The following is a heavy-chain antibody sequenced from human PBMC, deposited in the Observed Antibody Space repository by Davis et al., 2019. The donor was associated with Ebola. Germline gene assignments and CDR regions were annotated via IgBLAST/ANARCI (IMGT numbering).Heavy chain of an antibody. CDR1: GGSFSGYF. CDR2: INHRGTT. D-gene: IGHD3-3*01. Sequence: SETLSLTCAVHGGSFSGYFWTWIRQSPGKGLEWIGEINHRGTTNYNPSLESRVTISVDMSKNQFSLRLTSVTAADTAMYYCARREPSMTIVGVAHGWIDPWGQGTLVTVSS. J-gene: IGHJ5*02. V-gene: IGHV4-34*01. CDR3: ARREPSMTIVGVAHGWIDP.